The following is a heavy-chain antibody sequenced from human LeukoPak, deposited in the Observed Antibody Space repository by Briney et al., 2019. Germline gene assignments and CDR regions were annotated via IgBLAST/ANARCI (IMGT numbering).Heavy chain of an antibody. J-gene: IGHJ6*02. CDR2: INHSGST. CDR1: GGSFSGYY. Sequence: PSQTLSLTCAVYGGSFSGYYWSCIRQPPGKGLEWIGEINHSGSTNYNPSLKSRVTISVDTSKNQFPLKLSSVTAADTAVYYCARLAPAGGYGMYVWGQGTTVTVSS. CDR3: ARLAPAGGYGMYV. D-gene: IGHD3-16*01. V-gene: IGHV4-34*01.